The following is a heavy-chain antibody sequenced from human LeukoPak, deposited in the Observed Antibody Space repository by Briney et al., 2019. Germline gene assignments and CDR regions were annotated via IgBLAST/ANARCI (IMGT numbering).Heavy chain of an antibody. Sequence: SETLSLTCTVSGGSISSYYWSWIRQPPGKGLEWIGYIYYGGSTNYNPSLKSRVTISVDTSKNQFSLKLSSVTAADTAVYYCARLRYLDWLFPYYFDYWGQGTLVTVSS. CDR2: IYYGGST. CDR1: GGSISSYY. V-gene: IGHV4-59*01. D-gene: IGHD3-9*01. J-gene: IGHJ4*02. CDR3: ARLRYLDWLFPYYFDY.